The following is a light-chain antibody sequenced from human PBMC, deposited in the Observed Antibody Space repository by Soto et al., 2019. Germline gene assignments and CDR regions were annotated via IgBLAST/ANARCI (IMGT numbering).Light chain of an antibody. V-gene: IGKV1-33*01. Sequence: DIQMAQSPSSLSAFVGDSVTVTCQASQDITNQLNWYQQQPGKAPKLLIYDASRLERGVPSRFRGSLAGTVFILTINSLQPEDVATYYCQHFATLPYSFGQGTKLEI. CDR2: DAS. J-gene: IGKJ2*03. CDR1: QDITNQ. CDR3: QHFATLPYS.